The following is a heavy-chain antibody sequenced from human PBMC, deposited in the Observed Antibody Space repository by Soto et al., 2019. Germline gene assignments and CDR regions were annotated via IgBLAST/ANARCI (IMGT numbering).Heavy chain of an antibody. CDR2: ISWDSGSI. Sequence: GGSLRLSCAASGFTFDDYAMHWVRQAPGKGLEWVSGISWDSGSIGYADSVKGRFTISRDNAKSSLYLQMNSLRAEDTALYYCAKDIRAVAGTWVAFDIWGQGTMVTVSS. J-gene: IGHJ3*02. CDR1: GFTFDDYA. V-gene: IGHV3-9*01. D-gene: IGHD6-19*01. CDR3: AKDIRAVAGTWVAFDI.